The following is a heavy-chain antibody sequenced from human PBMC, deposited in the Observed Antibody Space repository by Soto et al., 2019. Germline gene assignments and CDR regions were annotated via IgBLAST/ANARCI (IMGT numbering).Heavy chain of an antibody. CDR1: GGSISSYY. CDR2: IYYSGST. Sequence: SSETLSLTCTVSGGSISSYYWSWIRQPPGKGLEWIGYIYYSGSTNYNPSLKSRVTISVDTSKNQFSLKLSSVTAADTALYYCARLYYYDSSGYYPDAFDIWGQGTMVTVSS. V-gene: IGHV4-59*01. CDR3: ARLYYYDSSGYYPDAFDI. J-gene: IGHJ3*02. D-gene: IGHD3-22*01.